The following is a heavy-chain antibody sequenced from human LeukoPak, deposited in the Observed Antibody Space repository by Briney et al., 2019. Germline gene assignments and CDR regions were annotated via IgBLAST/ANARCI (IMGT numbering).Heavy chain of an antibody. Sequence: KSSETLSLTCTVSGGPVSSSSYYWSWIRQSPGKGLEWIGSIYYSGSTYYNPSLKSRVTISVDTSKNQFSLKLSSVTAADTAVYYCARHQNDFWSGYHTSPFDYWGQGTLVTVSS. CDR3: ARHQNDFWSGYHTSPFDY. J-gene: IGHJ4*02. D-gene: IGHD3-3*01. V-gene: IGHV4-39*01. CDR1: GGPVSSSSYY. CDR2: IYYSGST.